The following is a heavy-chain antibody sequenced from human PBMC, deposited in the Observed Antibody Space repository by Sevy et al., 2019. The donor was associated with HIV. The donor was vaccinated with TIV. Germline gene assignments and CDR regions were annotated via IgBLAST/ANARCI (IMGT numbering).Heavy chain of an antibody. CDR2: IIPLFGTT. V-gene: IGHV1-69*13. CDR3: ASGVGGSVRLERLTSYYGVDV. CDR1: GGPFNTYA. D-gene: IGHD1-1*01. J-gene: IGHJ6*02. Sequence: ASVKVSCKASGGPFNTYAITWIRQAPGQGLEWMGGIIPLFGTTNYAQKFQGRVTITADESRTSAYLEVSSLRSEDTAVYYCASGVGGSVRLERLTSYYGVDVWGQGTTVTVSS.